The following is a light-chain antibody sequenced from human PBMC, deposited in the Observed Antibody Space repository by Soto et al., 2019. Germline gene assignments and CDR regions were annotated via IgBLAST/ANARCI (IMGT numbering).Light chain of an antibody. V-gene: IGLV2-23*01. CDR2: EGI. Sequence: QSALTQPASGSGSPGQSITISCSGTISTIGGYNVVSWYQQHPGNAPKVIVYEGIKRPSGVSARFSGSTSGSTASLTISGLQAEDEAEYFCCSYVGATTYVFGSGTKVTVL. CDR1: ISTIGGYNV. J-gene: IGLJ1*01. CDR3: CSYVGATTYV.